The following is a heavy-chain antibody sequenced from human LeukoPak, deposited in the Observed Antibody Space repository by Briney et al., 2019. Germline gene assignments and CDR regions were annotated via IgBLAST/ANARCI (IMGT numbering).Heavy chain of an antibody. V-gene: IGHV4-4*07. Sequence: SETLSLACTVSGGSISSYSWSWIRQPAGKGLEWIGLFYASGITNYNPSLKTRVTISVDTSKNQFSLNLRSVTAADTAIYYCATTLDYGCFDPWGQGALVTVSS. CDR1: GGSISSYS. CDR2: FYASGIT. CDR3: ATTLDYGCFDP. J-gene: IGHJ5*02. D-gene: IGHD3-16*01.